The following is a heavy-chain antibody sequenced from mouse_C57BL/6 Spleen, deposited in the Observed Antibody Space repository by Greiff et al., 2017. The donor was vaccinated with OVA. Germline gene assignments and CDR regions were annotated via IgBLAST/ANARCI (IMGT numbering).Heavy chain of an antibody. CDR2: SRNKANDYTT. V-gene: IGHV7-1*01. J-gene: IGHJ1*03. Sequence: EVQVVESGGGLVQSGRSLRLSCATSGFTFSDFYMEWVRQAPGKGLEWIAASRNKANDYTTEYSASVKGRFIVSRDTSQSILYLQMNALRAEDTAIYYCARDDEGYFDVWGTGTTVTVSS. CDR3: ARDDEGYFDV. CDR1: GFTFSDFY.